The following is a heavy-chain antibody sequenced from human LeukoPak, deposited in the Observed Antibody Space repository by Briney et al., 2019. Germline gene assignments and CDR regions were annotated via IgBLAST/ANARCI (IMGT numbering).Heavy chain of an antibody. Sequence: GSLRLSCAASGFTFSSYGMHWVRQAPGKGLEWVAVISYDGGKKYYADSVKGRFTISRDNSKNTLYLQMNSLGAEDTAVYYCAKGRYCSGGSCPDGWFDPWGQGTLVTVSS. J-gene: IGHJ5*02. CDR3: AKGRYCSGGSCPDGWFDP. D-gene: IGHD2-15*01. CDR2: ISYDGGKK. V-gene: IGHV3-30*18. CDR1: GFTFSSYG.